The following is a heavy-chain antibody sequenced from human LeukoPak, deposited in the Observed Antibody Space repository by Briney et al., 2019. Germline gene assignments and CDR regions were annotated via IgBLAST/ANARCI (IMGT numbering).Heavy chain of an antibody. CDR1: GGSISSGGYY. D-gene: IGHD3-16*02. CDR2: IYYSGST. Sequence: SQTLPLTCTVSGGSISSGGYYWSWIRQHPGKGLEWIGYIYYSGSTYYNPSLKSRVTISVDTSKNQFSLKLSSVTAADTAVYYCAQSVYDYVWGSYRENWFDPWGQGTLVTVSS. V-gene: IGHV4-31*03. J-gene: IGHJ5*02. CDR3: AQSVYDYVWGSYRENWFDP.